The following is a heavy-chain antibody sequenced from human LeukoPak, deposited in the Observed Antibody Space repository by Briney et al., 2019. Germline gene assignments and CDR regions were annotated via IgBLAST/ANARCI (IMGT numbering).Heavy chain of an antibody. CDR2: INHSGST. V-gene: IGHV4-34*01. CDR3: GTGDGERES. J-gene: IGHJ5*02. D-gene: IGHD4-17*01. CDR1: GGSFNNYY. Sequence: PSETLSLTCGDYGGSFNNYYWVSWIGQPPGKGLEWIGAINHSGSTYYKPSLKSRVTISVDTSKNQFSLQLTSVTAADTAVYYCGTGDGERESWGQGTLVTVSS.